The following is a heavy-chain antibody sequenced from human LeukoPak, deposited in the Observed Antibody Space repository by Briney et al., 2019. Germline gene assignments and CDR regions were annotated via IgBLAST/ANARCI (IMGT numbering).Heavy chain of an antibody. Sequence: SQTLSLTCTVSGGSMTAGDYYWGWVRQPPGTGLQWIATSYQGASLKSRVTISLDTSKNQFSLRLTSVTAADTAVYYCARIYGLYQEAMDVWGPGITVTVSS. CDR2: TS. J-gene: IGHJ6*02. D-gene: IGHD3-16*02. V-gene: IGHV4-30-4*08. CDR3: ARIYGLYQEAMDV. CDR1: GGSMTAGDYY.